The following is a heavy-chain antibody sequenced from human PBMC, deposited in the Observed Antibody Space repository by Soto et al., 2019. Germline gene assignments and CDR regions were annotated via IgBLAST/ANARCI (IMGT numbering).Heavy chain of an antibody. J-gene: IGHJ4*02. CDR3: ARVATMIVVAIGY. Sequence: GGSLRLSCAASGFTFGASALQWVRQASGKGLEWLGRIGSKGETYATAYAASVKGRFTISRDNSKNTLYLQMNSLRSDDTAVYYCARVATMIVVAIGYWGQGTLVTVSS. D-gene: IGHD3-22*01. CDR2: IGSKGETYAT. V-gene: IGHV3-73*01. CDR1: GFTFGASA.